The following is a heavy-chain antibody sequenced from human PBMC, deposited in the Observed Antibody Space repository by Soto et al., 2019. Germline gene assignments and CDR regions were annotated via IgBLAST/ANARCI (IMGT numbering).Heavy chain of an antibody. Sequence: ASVKVSCKASGYTFTSYGISWVRQAPGQGLEWMGWISAYNGNTNYAQKLQGRVTMTTDTSTSTAYMELRSLRSDDTAVYYCATSTDYKYCSSTSCYAGITQMDVWGKGTTVTVSS. V-gene: IGHV1-18*01. J-gene: IGHJ6*04. CDR2: ISAYNGNT. CDR1: GYTFTSYG. CDR3: ATSTDYKYCSSTSCYAGITQMDV. D-gene: IGHD2-2*01.